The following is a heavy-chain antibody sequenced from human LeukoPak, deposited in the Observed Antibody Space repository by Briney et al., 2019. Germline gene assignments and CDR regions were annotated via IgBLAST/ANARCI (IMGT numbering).Heavy chain of an antibody. CDR3: ARDPYDSSGYYNYYYGMDV. D-gene: IGHD3-22*01. V-gene: IGHV1-46*01. CDR2: INPSGGST. CDR1: VYTFTSYY. J-gene: IGHJ6*02. Sequence: GASVKVSCKASVYTFTSYYMHWVRQAPGQGLEWMGIINPSGGSTSYAQKFQGRVTITADESTSTAYMELSSLRSEDTAVYYCARDPYDSSGYYNYYYGMDVWGQGTTVTVSS.